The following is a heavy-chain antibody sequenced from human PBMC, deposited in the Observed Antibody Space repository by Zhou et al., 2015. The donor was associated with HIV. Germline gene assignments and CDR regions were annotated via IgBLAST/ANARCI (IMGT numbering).Heavy chain of an antibody. V-gene: IGHV3-11*04. D-gene: IGHD3-3*01. Sequence: QVHLVESGGGLVKPGGSLRLSCAASGFTFSDYYMSWIRQAPGKGLEWILYISSSGSIINYADSVKGRFTISRDNAKKSLYLQMNSLRAEDTAVYHCARAKMEATYDLWTTGPYSGYMDVWGKGTTVTVSS. CDR3: ARAKMEATYDLWTTGPYSGYMDV. J-gene: IGHJ6*03. CDR1: GFTFSDYY. CDR2: ISSSGSII.